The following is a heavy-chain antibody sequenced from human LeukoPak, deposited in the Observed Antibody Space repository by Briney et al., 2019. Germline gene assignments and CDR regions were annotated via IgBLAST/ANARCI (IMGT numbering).Heavy chain of an antibody. D-gene: IGHD5-12*01. CDR1: GYTFTSYY. V-gene: IGHV1-46*03. CDR2: INPSGGST. J-gene: IGHJ4*02. CDR3: VTRTGNSGYEQFDY. Sequence: ASVKVSCKVSGYTFTSYYMHWVRQAPGQGLEWMGIINPSGGSTSYAQKFQGRVTMTRDMSTSTVYMELSSLRSEDTAVYYCVTRTGNSGYEQFDYWGQGTLVTVSS.